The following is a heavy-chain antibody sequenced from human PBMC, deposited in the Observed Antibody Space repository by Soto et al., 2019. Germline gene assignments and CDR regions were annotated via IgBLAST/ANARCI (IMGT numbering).Heavy chain of an antibody. CDR3: TTTYYYDSSGYYAPDY. Sequence: GGSLRLSCAASGFTFSNAWMNWVRQAPGRGLEWVGRIKSKTDGGTTDYAAPVKGRFTISRDDSKNTLYLQMNSLKTEDTAVYYCTTTYYYDSSGYYAPDYWGQGTLVTVSS. D-gene: IGHD3-22*01. V-gene: IGHV3-15*07. J-gene: IGHJ4*02. CDR1: GFTFSNAW. CDR2: IKSKTDGGTT.